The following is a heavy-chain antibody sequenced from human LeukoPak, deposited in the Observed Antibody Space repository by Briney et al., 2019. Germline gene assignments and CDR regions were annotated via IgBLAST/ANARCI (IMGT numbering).Heavy chain of an antibody. CDR3: ARSIPPYYYYGMDV. CDR2: ISSSGRYI. J-gene: IGHJ6*02. V-gene: IGHV3-21*01. CDR1: GFTFTSYS. D-gene: IGHD2-21*01. Sequence: GGSLRLSCAASGFTFTSYSMNWVRRAPGKGLEWVSSISSSGRYIYYADSVKGRFTISRDNAKNSLYLQMNSLRAEDTAVYYCARSIPPYYYYGMDVWGQGTTVTVSS.